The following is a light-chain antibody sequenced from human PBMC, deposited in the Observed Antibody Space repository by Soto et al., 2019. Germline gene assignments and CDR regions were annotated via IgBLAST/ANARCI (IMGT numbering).Light chain of an antibody. CDR2: DVN. V-gene: IGLV2-14*03. CDR3: FSFTTSGRYV. Sequence: QSALTQPASVSGSPGQSITISCSGTSSDVGGYNFVSWYQQHPGKAPKLVIDDVNKRPSGVSNRFSGSKSGNTASLTISGLQAEDEADYYCFSFTTSGRYVFGTGTKLTVL. CDR1: SSDVGGYNF. J-gene: IGLJ1*01.